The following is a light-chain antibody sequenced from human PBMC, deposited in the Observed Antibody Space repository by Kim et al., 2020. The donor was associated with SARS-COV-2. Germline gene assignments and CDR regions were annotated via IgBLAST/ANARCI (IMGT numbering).Light chain of an antibody. J-gene: IGLJ3*02. CDR3: AAWDDSLKGSV. Sequence: GRVLTISASGTISNIGDNVVNWYRHLPGTAPKLLMYSNDYRPSGVPDRFSGSKSGTSASLAISGLQSEDEADYYCAAWDDSLKGSVFGGGTQLTVL. CDR2: SND. V-gene: IGLV1-44*01. CDR1: ISNIGDNV.